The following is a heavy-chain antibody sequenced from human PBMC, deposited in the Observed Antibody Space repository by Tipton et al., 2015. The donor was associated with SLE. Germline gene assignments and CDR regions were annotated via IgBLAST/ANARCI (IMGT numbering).Heavy chain of an antibody. V-gene: IGHV4-61*02. D-gene: IGHD2-2*01. Sequence: PGLVKPSQTLTLTCTVSGGSITSKNYLWNWIRQPAGKTLECIGRVYTSGSTNFNPSLRSRVTISGDTSKNQFSVKLSSVTAADTAIYYCARGGLGFCTSGTCYDVTDIWCQGTMITVSS. CDR3: ARGGLGFCTSGTCYDVTDI. CDR2: VYTSGST. CDR1: GGSITSKNYL. J-gene: IGHJ3*02.